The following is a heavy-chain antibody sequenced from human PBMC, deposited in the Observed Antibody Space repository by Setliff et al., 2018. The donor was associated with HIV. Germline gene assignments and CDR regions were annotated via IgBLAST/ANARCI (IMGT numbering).Heavy chain of an antibody. D-gene: IGHD3-3*01. CDR3: AREQPYYNFWSGYYSNWFDP. V-gene: IGHV4-34*01. CDR1: GGSFSGYY. J-gene: IGHJ5*02. CDR2: INHSGST. Sequence: SETLSLTCAVYGGSFSGYYWSWIRQPPGKGLEWIGEINHSGSTNYNPSLKSRVTISVDTSKNQFSLKLSSVIAADTAVYYCAREQPYYNFWSGYYSNWFDPWGQGTLVTVSS.